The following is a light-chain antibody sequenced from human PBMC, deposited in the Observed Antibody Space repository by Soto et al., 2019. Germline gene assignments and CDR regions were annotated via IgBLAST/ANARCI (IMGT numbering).Light chain of an antibody. J-gene: IGLJ2*01. CDR2: DVS. CDR3: SSYTSSRHVV. V-gene: IGLV2-14*01. Sequence: QSALTQPASVSGSPGQSITISCTGTSSDVGGYNYVSWYQQHPGKAPKLMIYDVSNRPSGVSNRFSGSKSGNTASLTISGLQAEDEADYYCSSYTSSRHVVFGGGTKLTVL. CDR1: SSDVGGYNY.